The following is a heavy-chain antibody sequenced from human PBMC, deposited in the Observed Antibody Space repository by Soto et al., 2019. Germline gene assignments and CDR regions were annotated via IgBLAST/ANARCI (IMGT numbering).Heavy chain of an antibody. CDR2: ISGSGDGT. J-gene: IGHJ6*02. Sequence: GGSLRLSCAASGFTISSHAMSWVRQAPGKGLEWVASISGSGDGTYYGDSVKGRFTISRDSSSSTLYLEMNNLRGEDTAVYFCTKSRRGILMVYGFGGMDVWGQGTTVTVSS. CDR3: TKSRRGILMVYGFGGMDV. V-gene: IGHV3-23*01. D-gene: IGHD2-8*01. CDR1: GFTISSHA.